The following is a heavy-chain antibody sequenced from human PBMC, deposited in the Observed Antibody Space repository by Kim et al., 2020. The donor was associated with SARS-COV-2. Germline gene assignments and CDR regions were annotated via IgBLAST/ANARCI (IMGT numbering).Heavy chain of an antibody. CDR3: AREFGFGELLSFDY. Sequence: SVKVSCKASGGTFSSYAISWVRQAPGQGLEWMGGIIPIFGTANYAQKFQGRVTITADESTSTAYMELSSLRSEDTAVYYCAREFGFGELLSFDYWGQGTLVTVST. CDR2: IIPIFGTA. D-gene: IGHD3-10*01. CDR1: GGTFSSYA. J-gene: IGHJ4*02. V-gene: IGHV1-69*13.